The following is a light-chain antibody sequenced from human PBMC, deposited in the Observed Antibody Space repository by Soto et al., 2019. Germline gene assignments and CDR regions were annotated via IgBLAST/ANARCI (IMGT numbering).Light chain of an antibody. Sequence: EIVMTQSPATLSVSPGERATLSCRASQSVSSNLAWYQQKPGQAPRLLIYDATTRATGIPARFSGSGSGTEFTLTISSLQSEDFAGYYCQQYNNWPRGTFGPGTKVDIK. J-gene: IGKJ3*01. CDR3: QQYNNWPRGT. CDR1: QSVSSN. CDR2: DAT. V-gene: IGKV3-15*01.